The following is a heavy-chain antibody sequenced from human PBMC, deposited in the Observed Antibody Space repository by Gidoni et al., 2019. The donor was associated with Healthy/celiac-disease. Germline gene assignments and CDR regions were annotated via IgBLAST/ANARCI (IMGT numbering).Heavy chain of an antibody. CDR3: AHEMVDTAMAGY. D-gene: IGHD5-18*01. J-gene: IGHJ4*02. CDR2: IYWNDDK. CDR1: GFSLSTRGVG. Sequence: QITLKESGPTLVKPTQTLPLTCTFSGFSLSTRGVGVGWIRQPPGKALEWLALIYWNDDKRYSPSLKSRITITKDTSKNQVVLTMTNMDPVETATYYCAHEMVDTAMAGYWGQGTLVTVSS. V-gene: IGHV2-5*01.